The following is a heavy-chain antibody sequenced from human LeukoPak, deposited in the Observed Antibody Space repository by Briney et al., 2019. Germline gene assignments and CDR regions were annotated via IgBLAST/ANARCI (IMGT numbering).Heavy chain of an antibody. Sequence: PSETLSLTCTVSGGSISSYYWSWIRQPPGKGLEWIGYIYYSGSTNYNPSLKSRVTISVDTSKNQFSLKLGSVTAADTAVYYCARLYGPYYYYGMDVWGQGTTVTVSS. V-gene: IGHV4-59*08. CDR2: IYYSGST. CDR1: GGSISSYY. J-gene: IGHJ6*02. D-gene: IGHD4-17*01. CDR3: ARLYGPYYYYGMDV.